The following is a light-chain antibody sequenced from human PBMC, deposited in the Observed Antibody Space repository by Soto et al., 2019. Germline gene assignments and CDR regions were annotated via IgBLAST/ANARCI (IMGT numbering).Light chain of an antibody. CDR3: SSYTTSSTII. CDR1: SSDVGAYNY. CDR2: EVS. V-gene: IGLV2-14*01. Sequence: QSALTQPASVSGSPGQSITISGTGTSSDVGAYNYVSWYQQHPGKAPKLMIYEVSNRPSGVSNRFSGSKSGNTASLTISGLQAEDEADYYCSSYTTSSTIIVGGGTQLTV. J-gene: IGLJ2*01.